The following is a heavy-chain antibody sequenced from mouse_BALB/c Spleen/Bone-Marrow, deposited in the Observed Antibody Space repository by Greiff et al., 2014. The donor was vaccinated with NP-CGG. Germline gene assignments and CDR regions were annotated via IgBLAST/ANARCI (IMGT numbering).Heavy chain of an antibody. J-gene: IGHJ4*01. V-gene: IGHV3-1*02. CDR3: ARQNDGYLYYAMDY. Sequence: EVKLVESGPDLVKPSQSLSLTCTVTGYSITSGYSWHWIRQFPGNKLEWMGYIHYSGTTNYNPSLKSRISITRDTSRNQFFLQLNSVTSDDTATYYCARQNDGYLYYAMDYWGQGTSVTVSS. D-gene: IGHD2-3*01. CDR1: GYSITSGYS. CDR2: IHYSGTT.